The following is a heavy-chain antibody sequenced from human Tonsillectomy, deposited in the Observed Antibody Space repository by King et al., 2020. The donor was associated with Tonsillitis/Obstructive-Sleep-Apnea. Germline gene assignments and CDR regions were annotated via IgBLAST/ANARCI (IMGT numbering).Heavy chain of an antibody. J-gene: IGHJ4*02. Sequence: VQLVESGGGLVQPGGSLRLSCAASGFTFSSYAMNWVRQAPGKGLEWVSAISGSGGSTYYADSVKGRFTISRDNSKNTLYLQMNSLRAEDTAVYYCAKEGTLYYYDSSGYSDYWGQGTLVTVSS. CDR3: AKEGTLYYYDSSGYSDY. CDR2: ISGSGGST. D-gene: IGHD3-22*01. CDR1: GFTFSSYA. V-gene: IGHV3-23*04.